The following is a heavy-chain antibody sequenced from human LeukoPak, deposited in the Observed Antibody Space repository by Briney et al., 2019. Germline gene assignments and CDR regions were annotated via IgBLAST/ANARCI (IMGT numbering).Heavy chain of an antibody. D-gene: IGHD3-3*01. V-gene: IGHV4-38-2*01. CDR2: FYHSGNT. CDR1: GSSINSGYY. J-gene: IGHJ4*02. CDR3: ARGPFGVVPTTYYFDY. Sequence: SETLSLTCGVSGSSINSGYYWGWSRQPPGKGLEWIGSFYHSGNTYYSPSLKGRVTISVGTSKNQLSLKLTSVTAADTAVYYCARGPFGVVPTTYYFDYWGQGTLVTVSS.